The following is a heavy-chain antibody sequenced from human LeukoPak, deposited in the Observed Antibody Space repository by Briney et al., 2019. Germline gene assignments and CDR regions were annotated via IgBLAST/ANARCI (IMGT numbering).Heavy chain of an antibody. CDR3: ASSGSYWSFDY. J-gene: IGHJ4*02. V-gene: IGHV1-2*06. D-gene: IGHD1-26*01. CDR2: INPNSGGT. CDR1: GYTFTGYY. Sequence: VASVKVSCKASGYTFTGYYMHWVRQAPGQRLEWMGRINPNSGGTNYAQKFRGRVTMTRDTSISTAYMELSRLRSDHTAAYYCASSGSYWSFDYWGQGTLVTVSS.